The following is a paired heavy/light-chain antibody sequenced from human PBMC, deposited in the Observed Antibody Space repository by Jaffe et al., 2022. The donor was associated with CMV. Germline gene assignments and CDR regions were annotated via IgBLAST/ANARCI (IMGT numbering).Light chain of an antibody. V-gene: IGKV3-15*01. Sequence: EIVMTQSPATLSVSPGERATLSCRASQSVSSNLAWYQQKPGQAPRLLIYGASTRATGIPARFSGSGSGTEFTLTISSLQSEDFAVYYCQQYNNWPDTFGQGTKLEIK. J-gene: IGKJ2*01. CDR1: QSVSSN. CDR2: GAS. CDR3: QQYNNWPDT.
Heavy chain of an antibody. CDR1: GFSLSTSGVG. V-gene: IGHV2-5*02. Sequence: QITLKESGPTLVKPTQTLTLTCTFSGFSLSTSGVGVGWIRQPPGKALEWLALIYWDDDKRYSPSLKSRLTITKDTSKNQVVLTMTNMDPVDTATYYCAHPSYDSSGYYAPRRAFDIWGQGTMVTVSS. CDR2: IYWDDDK. D-gene: IGHD3-22*01. J-gene: IGHJ3*02. CDR3: AHPSYDSSGYYAPRRAFDI.